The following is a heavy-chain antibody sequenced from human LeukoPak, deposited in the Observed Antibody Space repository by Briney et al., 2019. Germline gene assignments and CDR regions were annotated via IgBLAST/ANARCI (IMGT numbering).Heavy chain of an antibody. CDR2: IYHSGST. Sequence: SETLSLTCAVSGGSISSSNWWSWVRQPPGRGLEWIGEIYHSGSTNYNPSLKSRVTISVDKSKNQFSLKLSSVTAADTAVYYCARGDSITGTTWFDPWGQGTLVTVSS. CDR3: ARGDSITGTTWFDP. J-gene: IGHJ5*02. V-gene: IGHV4-4*02. D-gene: IGHD1-7*01. CDR1: GGSISSSNW.